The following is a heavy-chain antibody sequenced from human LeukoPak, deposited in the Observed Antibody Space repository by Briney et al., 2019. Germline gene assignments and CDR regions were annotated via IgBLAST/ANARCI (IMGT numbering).Heavy chain of an antibody. V-gene: IGHV5-51*01. CDR1: GYSFTSYW. CDR3: ARLSRAEYSSSWYFDY. Sequence: GESLKISCKGSGYSFTSYWIGWVRQMPGKGLEWMGIIYPGDSDTRYSPSFQGQVTISADKSISTAYLQWSSLKASDTAMYYCARLSRAEYSSSWYFDYWGQGTLVTVSS. CDR2: IYPGDSDT. D-gene: IGHD6-13*01. J-gene: IGHJ4*02.